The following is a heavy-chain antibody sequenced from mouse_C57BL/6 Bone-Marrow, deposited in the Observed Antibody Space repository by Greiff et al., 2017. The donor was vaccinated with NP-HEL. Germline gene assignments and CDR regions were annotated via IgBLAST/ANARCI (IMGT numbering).Heavy chain of an antibody. D-gene: IGHD1-1*02. CDR3: TTGGYGLFAY. J-gene: IGHJ3*01. CDR1: GFNIKDDY. V-gene: IGHV14-4*01. CDR2: IDPENGDT. Sequence: EVHLVESGAELVRPGASVKLSCTASGFNIKDDYMHWVKQRPEQGLEWIGWIDPENGDTEYASKFQGKATITADTSSNTAYLQLSSLTSEDTAVYYCTTGGYGLFAYWGQGTLVTVSA.